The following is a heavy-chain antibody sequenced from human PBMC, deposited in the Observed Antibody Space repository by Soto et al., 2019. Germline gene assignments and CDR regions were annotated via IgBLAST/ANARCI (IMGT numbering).Heavy chain of an antibody. J-gene: IGHJ3*02. CDR3: ARQDYYDSSGYYLGAFDI. V-gene: IGHV1-18*01. D-gene: IGHD3-22*01. Sequence: ASVKVSCKASGYTFTSYGISWVRQAPGQGLELMGWISAYNGNTNYAQKLQGRVTMTTDTSTSTAYMELRSLRSDDTAVYYCARQDYYDSSGYYLGAFDIWGQGTMVTVSS. CDR1: GYTFTSYG. CDR2: ISAYNGNT.